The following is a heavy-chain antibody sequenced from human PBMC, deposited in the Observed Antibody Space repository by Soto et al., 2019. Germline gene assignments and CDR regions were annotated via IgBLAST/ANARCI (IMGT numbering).Heavy chain of an antibody. D-gene: IGHD4-17*01. Sequence: QVQLVQSGAEVKKPGASVKVSCKASGYAFSQFYINWMRQAPGQGLEWMGWINPNSGRTKFAQNFQGWVTMTRDTSIKTVYMELSGLKSDATAVYYCARESGGTTATLDYYYFYMDVWGKGTTVTVSS. CDR1: GYAFSQFY. CDR2: INPNSGRT. J-gene: IGHJ6*03. V-gene: IGHV1-2*04. CDR3: ARESGGTTATLDYYYFYMDV.